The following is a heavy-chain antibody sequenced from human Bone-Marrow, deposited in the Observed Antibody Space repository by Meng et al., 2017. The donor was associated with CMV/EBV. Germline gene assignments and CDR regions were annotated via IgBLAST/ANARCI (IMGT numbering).Heavy chain of an antibody. CDR2: ISAYNGNT. J-gene: IGHJ4*02. Sequence: ASVKVSCKASGYTFTSYGISWVRQAPGQGVEWMGWISAYNGNTNYAQTLQGRVTMTTDTSTSTAYMELRSLRSDDPAVYYCAVGSDPYYFDYWGQGTLVTVSS. CDR1: GYTFTSYG. D-gene: IGHD1-26*01. CDR3: AVGSDPYYFDY. V-gene: IGHV1-18*01.